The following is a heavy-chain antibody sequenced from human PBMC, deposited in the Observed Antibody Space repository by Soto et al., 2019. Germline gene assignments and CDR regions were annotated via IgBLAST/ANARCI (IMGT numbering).Heavy chain of an antibody. Sequence: DVQVEESGGGLIQPGGSLRLSCAASGFIVNGKKYLTWVRQAPGKGLEWLSAVYSADGTFYTDYVKGRFTVSLDNVKNTVYLQINSLRSEDTSVYYCATWRLRDQAFDVWGPGTRVTVSA. J-gene: IGHJ3*01. CDR2: VYSADGT. CDR3: ATWRLRDQAFDV. CDR1: GFIVNGKKY. V-gene: IGHV3-53*01. D-gene: IGHD4-17*01.